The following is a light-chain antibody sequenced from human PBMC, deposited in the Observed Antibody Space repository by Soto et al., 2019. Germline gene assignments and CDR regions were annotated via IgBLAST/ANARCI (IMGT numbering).Light chain of an antibody. V-gene: IGLV1-40*01. CDR1: SSNLGAGYD. CDR3: QSYDTGLTGHVL. Sequence: QSVLTQPPSVSGAPGQRVTLSCTGNSSNLGAGYDVHWYQQLPGAAPKLLIYASTNRPSGVPDRFSGSKSDTSASLAITGLQIDDEADYYCQSYDTGLTGHVLFGGGTKLTVL. CDR2: AST. J-gene: IGLJ2*01.